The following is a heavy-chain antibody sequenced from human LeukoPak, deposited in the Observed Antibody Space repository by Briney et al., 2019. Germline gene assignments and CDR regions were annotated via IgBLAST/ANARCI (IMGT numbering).Heavy chain of an antibody. Sequence: AGGSLRLSCAASGFTFSDYYMSWIRQAPGKGLEWVSYISSSSSYTNYADSVKGRFTISRDNAKNSLYLQMNSLRAEDTAVYYCARGYYDSSGHPVFVYWGQGTLVTVSS. CDR3: ARGYYDSSGHPVFVY. J-gene: IGHJ4*02. V-gene: IGHV3-11*06. D-gene: IGHD3-22*01. CDR1: GFTFSDYY. CDR2: ISSSSSYT.